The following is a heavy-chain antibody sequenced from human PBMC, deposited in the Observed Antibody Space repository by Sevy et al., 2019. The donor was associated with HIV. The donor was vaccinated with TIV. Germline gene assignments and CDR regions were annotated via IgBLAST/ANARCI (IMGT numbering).Heavy chain of an antibody. J-gene: IGHJ4*02. Sequence: GESLKISCEGSGYSFTTYWIGWVRQMPGKGLEWMGVIYADDSDTTYNPSFPGQVTISADKSINTAYLEWSSLKASDTAIYYCARLEQRHCNGAHCYPFDYWGQGTLVTVSS. CDR1: GYSFTTYW. V-gene: IGHV5-51*01. CDR2: IYADDSDT. D-gene: IGHD2-21*01. CDR3: ARLEQRHCNGAHCYPFDY.